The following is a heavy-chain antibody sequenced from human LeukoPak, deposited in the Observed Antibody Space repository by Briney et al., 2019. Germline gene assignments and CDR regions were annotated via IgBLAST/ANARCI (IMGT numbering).Heavy chain of an antibody. CDR2: IKQDGCEK. CDR3: ASGLELDY. Sequence: GLEWVANIKQDGCEKNYVDSVKGRFTISRDNAKNSLYLQMNSLRAEDTAVYYCASGLELDYWGQGTLVTVSS. J-gene: IGHJ4*02. V-gene: IGHV3-7*03.